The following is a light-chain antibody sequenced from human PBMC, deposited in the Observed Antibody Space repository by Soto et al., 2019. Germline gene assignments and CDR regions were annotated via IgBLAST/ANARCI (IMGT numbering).Light chain of an antibody. CDR3: QQSFSPLWT. V-gene: IGKV1-39*01. CDR1: QSISNY. J-gene: IGKJ1*01. CDR2: AAS. Sequence: DIQMTQSPSSLSASVGDRVTITCRASQSISNYLNWYQQKPGKAPKLLIYAASSMQSGVPSRFSGSGSETDFTLTISILQPDDSATYYCQQSFSPLWTFGQGTKVEV.